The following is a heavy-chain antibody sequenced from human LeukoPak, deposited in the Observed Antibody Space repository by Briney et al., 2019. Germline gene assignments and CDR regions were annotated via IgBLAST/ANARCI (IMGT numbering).Heavy chain of an antibody. CDR2: ISSSGSTI. J-gene: IGHJ4*02. D-gene: IGHD2-2*01. V-gene: IGHV3-48*04. CDR3: ARVVPAAWGGYYFDY. CDR1: GFTFSSYW. Sequence: GGSLRLSCAASGFTFSSYWMHWVRHTPGKGLEWVSYISSSGSTIYYADSVKGRFTISRDNAKNSLYLQMNSLRAEDTAVYYCARVVPAAWGGYYFDYWGQGTLVTVSS.